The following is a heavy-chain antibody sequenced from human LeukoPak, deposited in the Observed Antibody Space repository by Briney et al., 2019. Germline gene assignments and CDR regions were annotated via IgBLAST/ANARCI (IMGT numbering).Heavy chain of an antibody. J-gene: IGHJ3*02. CDR3: ARGDYGDYPCFDI. D-gene: IGHD4-17*01. CDR1: GGSISSGDYY. Sequence: SETPSLTCTVSGGSISSGDYYWSWIRQPPGKGLEWIGYIYYSGSTYYNPSLKSRVTISVDTSKNQFSLKLSSVTAADTAVYYCARGDYGDYPCFDIWGQGTMVTVSS. V-gene: IGHV4-30-4*01. CDR2: IYYSGST.